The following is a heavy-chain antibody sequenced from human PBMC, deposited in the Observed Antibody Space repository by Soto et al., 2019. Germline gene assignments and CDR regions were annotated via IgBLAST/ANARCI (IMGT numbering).Heavy chain of an antibody. Sequence: QVQLQETGPGLVKPSQTLSLTCTVSGYSISSGGYYWSWIRQFPGRGLEWIGYIFYDGRTGYNPSLKSRMSISVDSSKNQFSLRVSSGPAADTAVYFCAREERSGYYGADYWGQGTRVTVSS. CDR3: AREERSGYYGADY. J-gene: IGHJ4*02. D-gene: IGHD3-3*01. V-gene: IGHV4-31*03. CDR2: IFYDGRT. CDR1: GYSISSGGYY.